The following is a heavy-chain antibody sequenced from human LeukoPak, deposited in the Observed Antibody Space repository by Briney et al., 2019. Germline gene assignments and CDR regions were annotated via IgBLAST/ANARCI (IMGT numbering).Heavy chain of an antibody. J-gene: IGHJ4*02. CDR1: GYSFTSYW. V-gene: IGHV5-51*01. CDR3: ARLMHTDQYYYDSSGPFDY. Sequence: GESLKISCKGSGYSFTSYWIGWVRQMPGKGLEWMGIIYPGDSDTRYSPSFQGQVTISADKSISTAYLQWSSLKASDTAMYYCARLMHTDQYYYDSSGPFDYWGQGTLVTVSS. CDR2: IYPGDSDT. D-gene: IGHD3-22*01.